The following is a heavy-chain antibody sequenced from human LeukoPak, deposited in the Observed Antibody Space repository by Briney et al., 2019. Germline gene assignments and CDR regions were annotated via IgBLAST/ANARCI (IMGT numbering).Heavy chain of an antibody. CDR3: ARMYSSSSWLGNYYYMDV. D-gene: IGHD6-6*01. CDR2: IIPIFGTA. V-gene: IGHV1-69*05. Sequence: GASVKVSCKASGGTFSSYAIGWVRQAPGQGLEWMGGIIPIFGTANYAQKFQGRVTITTDESTSTAYMELSSLRSEDTAVYYCARMYSSSSWLGNYYYMDVWGKGTTVTVSS. CDR1: GGTFSSYA. J-gene: IGHJ6*03.